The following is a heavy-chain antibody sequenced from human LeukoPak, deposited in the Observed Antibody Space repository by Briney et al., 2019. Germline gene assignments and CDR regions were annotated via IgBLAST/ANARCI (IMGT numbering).Heavy chain of an antibody. CDR1: GYTFTNYG. D-gene: IGHD3-10*01. Sequence: ASVKVSCKASGYTFTNYGITWVRQAPGQGLEWMGWISAYNGNTNYAQKFQGRVTMATDTSTSTAYMELRSLRSDDTAVYYCGREKPWGYGSGSDGMDVWGKGTTVTVSS. V-gene: IGHV1-18*04. CDR2: ISAYNGNT. CDR3: GREKPWGYGSGSDGMDV. J-gene: IGHJ6*04.